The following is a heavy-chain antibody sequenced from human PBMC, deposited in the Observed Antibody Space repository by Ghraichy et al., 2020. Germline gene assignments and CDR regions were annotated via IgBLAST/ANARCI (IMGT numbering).Heavy chain of an antibody. CDR2: IKSKTDGGTT. CDR1: GFTFSNAW. CDR3: TTRWEVGATFGDY. V-gene: IGHV3-15*01. Sequence: GESLNISCAASGFTFSNAWMSWVRQAPGKGLEWVGRIKSKTDGGTTDYAAPVKGRFTISRDDSKNTLYLQMNSLKTEDTAVYYCTTRWEVGATFGDYWGQGTLVTVSS. D-gene: IGHD1-26*01. J-gene: IGHJ4*02.